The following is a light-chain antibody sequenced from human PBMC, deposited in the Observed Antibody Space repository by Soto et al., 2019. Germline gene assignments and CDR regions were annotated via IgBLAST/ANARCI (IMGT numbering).Light chain of an antibody. J-gene: IGKJ5*01. V-gene: IGKV3-11*01. CDR1: QSFRGL. CDR3: QQRHMWPIT. CDR2: DAY. Sequence: VSTQSPVTLSLSPGERATLSCRASQSFRGLLAWYQQKPGQAPRLLIYDAYNRATGIPPRFSGSGSGTDFTLTISSLEPEDSAVYYCQQRHMWPITFGQGTRLEIK.